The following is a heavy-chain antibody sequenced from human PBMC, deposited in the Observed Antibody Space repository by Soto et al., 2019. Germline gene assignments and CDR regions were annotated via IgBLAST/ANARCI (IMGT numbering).Heavy chain of an antibody. CDR3: ARGLKCYDFWSGYSTPFDI. Sequence: PGGSLRLSCAASGFTVRYYYMSWIRQSPGKGLEWVSYISSSSSYTNYADSVKGRFTISRDNAKNSLYLQMNSLRAEDTAVYYCARGLKCYDFWSGYSTPFDIWGQATMVTVSS. CDR2: ISSSSSYT. J-gene: IGHJ3*02. V-gene: IGHV3-11*06. CDR1: GFTVRYYY. D-gene: IGHD3-3*01.